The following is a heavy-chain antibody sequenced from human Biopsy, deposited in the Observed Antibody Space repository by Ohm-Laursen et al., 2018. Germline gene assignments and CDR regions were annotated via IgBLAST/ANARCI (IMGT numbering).Heavy chain of an antibody. Sequence: GTLSLTCTVSGDSISSDFWSWIRQTPGKGLEWIGYISYTGDTNYNPSLESRITISLDTSKNQFSLMLSSVTAADTAVYYCARANGYGDYRFDDWGQGTLVTVAS. CDR1: GDSISSDF. J-gene: IGHJ4*02. CDR3: ARANGYGDYRFDD. CDR2: ISYTGDT. V-gene: IGHV4-59*01. D-gene: IGHD4-11*01.